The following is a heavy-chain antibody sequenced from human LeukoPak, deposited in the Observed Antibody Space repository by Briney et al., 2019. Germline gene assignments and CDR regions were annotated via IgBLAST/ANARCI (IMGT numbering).Heavy chain of an antibody. D-gene: IGHD2-21*02. V-gene: IGHV1-46*01. CDR2: INPSGGNT. J-gene: IGHJ5*02. CDR1: GYTFTRYY. CDR3: ARGEPPAIVVVTATSYNWFDP. Sequence: ASVKVSCKASGYTFTRYYMHWVRQAPGQGLEWMGIINPSGGNTNYAQKFQGRVTMTRDTSTSTVYMELSSLRSEDTAVYYCARGEPPAIVVVTATSYNWFDPWGQGTLVTVSS.